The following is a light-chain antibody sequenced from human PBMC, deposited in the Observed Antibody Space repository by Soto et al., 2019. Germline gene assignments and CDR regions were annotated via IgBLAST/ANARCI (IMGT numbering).Light chain of an antibody. V-gene: IGLV2-14*01. CDR2: DVS. Sequence: QSVLTQPASVSGSPGQSITISCTGASSDVGDYNYVSWYQQHPDKAPKVIIYDVSNRPSGVSNRFSGSKSGNTASLTISGLQAEDEADYYCSSYISSANYVFGDGTKVTVL. J-gene: IGLJ1*01. CDR3: SSYISSANYV. CDR1: SSDVGDYNY.